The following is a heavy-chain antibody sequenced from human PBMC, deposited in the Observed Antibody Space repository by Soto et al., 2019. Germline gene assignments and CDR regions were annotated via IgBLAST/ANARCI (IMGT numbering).Heavy chain of an antibody. CDR2: ISGSGGST. CDR1: GFTFSSYA. CDR3: AKDLLPYYDSSGPIDY. V-gene: IGHV3-23*01. Sequence: PGGSLRLSCAASGFTFSSYAMSWVRQAPGKGLEWVSAISGSGGSTYYADSVKGRFTISRDNSKNTLYLQMNSLRAEDTAVYYCAKDLLPYYDSSGPIDYWGQGTLVTVSS. D-gene: IGHD3-22*01. J-gene: IGHJ4*02.